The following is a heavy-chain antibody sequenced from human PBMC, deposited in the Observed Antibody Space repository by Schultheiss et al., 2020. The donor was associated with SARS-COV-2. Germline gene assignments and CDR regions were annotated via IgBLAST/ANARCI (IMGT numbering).Heavy chain of an antibody. J-gene: IGHJ4*02. D-gene: IGHD4-23*01. CDR1: GFTFSSHW. Sequence: GGSLRLSCAASGFTFSSHWMTWLRQAPGKGLEWISGIGARGTGTHYADSVKGRFTISRDNAKNSLYLQMNSLRAEDTAVYYCARDRDGGGNLLDYWGQGTLVTVSS. CDR3: ARDRDGGGNLLDY. V-gene: IGHV3-21*01. CDR2: IGARGTGT.